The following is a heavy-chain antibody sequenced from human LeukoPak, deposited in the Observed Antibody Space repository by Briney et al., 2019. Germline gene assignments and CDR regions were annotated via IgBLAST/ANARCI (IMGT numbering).Heavy chain of an antibody. CDR1: GFSFGSFW. CDR2: INNDGKET. Sequence: PGGSLRLSCEVSGFSFGSFWMGWFRQAPGKGLESVANINNDGKETYYVDSVRGRFSIYRDNARKSMFLQMNRLRAEDTAIYYCARLVLRSSDYWGQGTLVTVSS. V-gene: IGHV3-7*01. J-gene: IGHJ4*02. CDR3: ARLVLRSSDY. D-gene: IGHD4-17*01.